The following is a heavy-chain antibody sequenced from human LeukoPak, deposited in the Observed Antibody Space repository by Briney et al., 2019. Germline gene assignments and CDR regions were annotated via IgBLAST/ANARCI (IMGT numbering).Heavy chain of an antibody. CDR2: IYYSGST. V-gene: IGHV4-39*01. CDR1: GGSISSSSYY. CDR3: ATWRTAKTGFDY. J-gene: IGHJ4*02. D-gene: IGHD1-1*01. Sequence: SETLSLTCTVSGGSISSSSYYWGWIRQPPGKGLEWIRSIYYSGSTYYNPSLKSRVTISVDTSKNQFSLKLSSVTAADTAVYYCATWRTAKTGFDYWGQGTLVTVSS.